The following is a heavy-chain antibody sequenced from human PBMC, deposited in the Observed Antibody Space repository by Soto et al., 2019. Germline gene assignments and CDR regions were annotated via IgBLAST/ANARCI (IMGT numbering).Heavy chain of an antibody. Sequence: QVQLQESGPGLVKPSETLSLTCSVSGGSIISHYWSWNRQPPGKGLEWIGYIRYRGSTDYNPSLKSRLTISVDTSKNQFSLKLSSVTAADTAVYYCARGGWSLDYWGQGTLVTVS. CDR1: GGSIISHY. V-gene: IGHV4-59*11. CDR3: ARGGWSLDY. J-gene: IGHJ4*02. CDR2: IRYRGST. D-gene: IGHD2-15*01.